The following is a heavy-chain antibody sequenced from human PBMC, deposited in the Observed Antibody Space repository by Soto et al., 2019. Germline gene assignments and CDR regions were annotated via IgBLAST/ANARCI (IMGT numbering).Heavy chain of an antibody. CDR2: TYYRSKWYN. CDR1: GDSFSSNIAA. V-gene: IGHV6-1*01. J-gene: IGHJ5*02. Sequence: SQTLSLTCAISGDSFSSNIAAWNWIRQSPSRGLGWLGRTYYRSKWYNDYAVSVKSRITINPDTSKNQFSLQLNSVTPEDTAVYYCARGAYCSGGSCYWWFDPWGQGTLVTVSS. CDR3: ARGAYCSGGSCYWWFDP. D-gene: IGHD2-15*01.